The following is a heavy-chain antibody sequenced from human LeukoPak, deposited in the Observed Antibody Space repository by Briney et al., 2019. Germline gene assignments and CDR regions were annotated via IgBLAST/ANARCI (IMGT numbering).Heavy chain of an antibody. D-gene: IGHD6-13*01. CDR1: GGSISSSSYY. CDR3: ARVSGRQQLVQDAFDI. CDR2: IYYSGST. Sequence: PSETLSLTCTVSGGSISSSSYYWGWIRQPPGKGLEWIGSIYYSGSTYYNPSLKSRVTISVDTSKNQFSLKLSSVTAADTAVYYCARVSGRQQLVQDAFDIWGQGTMGTVSS. J-gene: IGHJ3*02. V-gene: IGHV4-39*07.